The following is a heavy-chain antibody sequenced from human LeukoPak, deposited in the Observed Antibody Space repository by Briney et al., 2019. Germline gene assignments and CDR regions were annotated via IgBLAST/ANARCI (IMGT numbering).Heavy chain of an antibody. V-gene: IGHV1-2*02. Sequence: ASVKVSCKASGYTFTDYYLHWVRQAPGQGLEWMGWINPNSGGTNYAQTFQGRVTMTRDTSITTAYLELRRLRSDDTAVYYCARIGYNHYFDYWGQGTLVTVSS. CDR2: INPNSGGT. J-gene: IGHJ4*02. CDR1: GYTFTDYY. D-gene: IGHD1-14*01. CDR3: ARIGYNHYFDY.